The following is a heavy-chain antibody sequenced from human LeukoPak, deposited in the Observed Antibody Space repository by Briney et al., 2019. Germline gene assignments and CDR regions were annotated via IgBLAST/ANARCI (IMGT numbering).Heavy chain of an antibody. D-gene: IGHD3-3*01. V-gene: IGHV3-74*01. J-gene: IGHJ4*02. CDR1: GFTFSSYW. CDR2: INSDGSST. CDR3: ARAPHYDFWSGYRLFDY. Sequence: GGSLRLSCPASGFTFSSYWMHWVRQAPGKGLVWVSRINSDGSSTSYADSVKGRFTISRDNAKNTLYLQMNSLRAEDTAVYYCARAPHYDFWSGYRLFDYWGQGTLVTVSS.